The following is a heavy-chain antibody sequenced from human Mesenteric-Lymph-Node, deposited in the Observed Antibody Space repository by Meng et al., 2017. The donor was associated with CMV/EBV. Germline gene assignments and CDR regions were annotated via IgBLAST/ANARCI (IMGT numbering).Heavy chain of an antibody. CDR1: GFTFTGYY. CDR3: AREADGFS. J-gene: IGHJ5*02. V-gene: IGHV1-2*02. D-gene: IGHD5-24*01. Sequence: ASVKVSCKTSGFTFTGYYMHWVRQAPGQGLEWMGWIALNGGGTKFAQKFQGRVTMTGDPSISTAYMQLSSLRPDDTAVYYCAREADGFSWGQGTLDTVSS. CDR2: IALNGGGT.